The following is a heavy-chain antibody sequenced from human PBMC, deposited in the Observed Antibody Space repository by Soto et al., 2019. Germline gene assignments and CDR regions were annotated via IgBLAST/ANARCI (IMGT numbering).Heavy chain of an antibody. J-gene: IGHJ5*02. CDR2: INPANGKT. CDR3: VRGGGGGHFDH. CDR1: GYMFTTYA. Sequence: QVQLVQSGAEVKKPGASVKVSCKASGYMFTTYAIHWVRQAPGHRLEWMAWINPANGKTKSSQKYQGRVTFTRDTSATTAYMELTSLTPEDTAVYYCVRGGGGGHFDHWGQGTLVTVSS. V-gene: IGHV1-3*01. D-gene: IGHD2-21*01.